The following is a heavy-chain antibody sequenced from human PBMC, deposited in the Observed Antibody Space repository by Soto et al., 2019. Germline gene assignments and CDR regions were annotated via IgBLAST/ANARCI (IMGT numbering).Heavy chain of an antibody. J-gene: IGHJ6*02. D-gene: IGHD6-19*01. V-gene: IGHV4-34*01. CDR3: ARHISGWYGNYYYGMDV. CDR2: IDHSGST. Sequence: SETLSLTCGVYGGSFSGYYWSWIRQPPGQGLEWIGKIDHSGSTNYNPSLKSRVTISVDTSKNQFSLKLSSVTAADTAVYYCARHISGWYGNYYYGMDVSGQGTTVTVSS. CDR1: GGSFSGYY.